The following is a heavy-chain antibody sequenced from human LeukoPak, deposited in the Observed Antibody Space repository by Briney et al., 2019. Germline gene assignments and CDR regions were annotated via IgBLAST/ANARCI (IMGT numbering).Heavy chain of an antibody. CDR2: IYYSGST. D-gene: IGHD4-17*01. Sequence: SGTLSLTCTVSGGSISSGGYYWSWIRQHPGKGLEWIGYIYYSGSTYYNPSLKSRVTISVDTSKNQFSLKLSSVTAADTAVYYCARTMRLTTVTKGEYFQHWGQGTLVTVSS. V-gene: IGHV4-31*03. CDR1: GGSISSGGYY. CDR3: ARTMRLTTVTKGEYFQH. J-gene: IGHJ1*01.